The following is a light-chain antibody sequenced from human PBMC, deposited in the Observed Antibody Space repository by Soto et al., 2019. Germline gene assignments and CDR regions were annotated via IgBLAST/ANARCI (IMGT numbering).Light chain of an antibody. CDR1: QTVSSN. Sequence: RVMTQSPATLSASPGEKIALSCRASQTVSSNLAWYQHKPGRAPRLLIYATSTRATDVSARFSGSGDGTEFTLTISSLQPEDVAVYYCQQRSNWPPWTFGQGTKVEIK. CDR3: QQRSNWPPWT. J-gene: IGKJ1*01. V-gene: IGKV3-15*01. CDR2: ATS.